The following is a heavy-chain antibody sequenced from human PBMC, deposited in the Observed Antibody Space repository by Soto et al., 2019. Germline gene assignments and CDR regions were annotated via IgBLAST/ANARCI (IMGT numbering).Heavy chain of an antibody. CDR2: INHSGST. CDR1: GGSFSGYY. Sequence: SETLSLTCAVYGGSFSGYYWSWIRQPPGKGLEWIGEINHSGSTNYNPSLKSRVTISVDTSKNQFSLKLSSVTAADTAVYYCARLGRNPRILFQHWGQGTLVTVSS. V-gene: IGHV4-34*01. J-gene: IGHJ1*01. D-gene: IGHD2-21*01. CDR3: ARLGRNPRILFQH.